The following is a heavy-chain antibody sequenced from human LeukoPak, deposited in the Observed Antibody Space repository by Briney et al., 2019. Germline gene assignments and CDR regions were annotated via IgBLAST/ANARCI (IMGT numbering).Heavy chain of an antibody. Sequence: GRSLRLSCAASGFTFSGYGMHWVRQAPGKGLEWVAVISHDLTYQAYADSVKGRFTISRDNSKNTLYLQMNSLRAEDTAVYYCAKGWEIAAEIFDYWGQGTLVTVSS. CDR2: ISHDLTYQ. CDR1: GFTFSGYG. J-gene: IGHJ4*02. CDR3: AKGWEIAAEIFDY. V-gene: IGHV3-30*18. D-gene: IGHD6-13*01.